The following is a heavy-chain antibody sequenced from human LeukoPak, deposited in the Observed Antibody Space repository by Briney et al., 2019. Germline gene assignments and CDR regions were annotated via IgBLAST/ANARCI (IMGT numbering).Heavy chain of an antibody. CDR1: GFTFNSYA. V-gene: IGHV3-23*01. J-gene: IGHJ3*02. CDR2: LSGSGHST. D-gene: IGHD3-22*01. CDR3: AKDYYYDSSGYYYGDAFDI. Sequence: GGSLRLSCAASGFTFNSYAMSWVRQAPGKGLEWVSSLSGSGHSTYYADSVKGRFTSSRDNSKSTVYLQMNSLRAEDTAVYYCAKDYYYDSSGYYYGDAFDIWGQGTMVTVSS.